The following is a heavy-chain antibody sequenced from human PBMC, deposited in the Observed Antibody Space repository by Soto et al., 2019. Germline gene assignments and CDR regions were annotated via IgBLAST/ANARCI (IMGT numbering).Heavy chain of an antibody. V-gene: IGHV1-18*01. D-gene: IGHD4-4*01. CDR1: GYTFTSYG. J-gene: IGHJ5*02. CDR3: ARVPLDYRKWNWFDP. Sequence: GASVKVSCKASGYTFTSYGISWVRQAPGQGLEWMGWISAYNGNTNYAQKLQGRVTMTTDTSTSTAYMELRSLRSDDTAVYYCARVPLDYRKWNWFDPWGQGTLVTVSS. CDR2: ISAYNGNT.